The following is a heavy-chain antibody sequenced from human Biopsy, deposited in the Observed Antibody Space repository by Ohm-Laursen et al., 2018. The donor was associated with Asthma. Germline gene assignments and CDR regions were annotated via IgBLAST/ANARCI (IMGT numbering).Heavy chain of an antibody. CDR3: ARKAGSCISRTCYSLDF. J-gene: IGHJ4*02. D-gene: IGHD2-2*01. Sequence: AASAKVSCKSLGGTLNTYVIGWVRQAPGQGLEWMGGINSVFGTTTYPQKFQDRVTITADDSTSTVYMELSSLRSEDTAVYYCARKAGSCISRTCYSLDFWGQGTLVTVSS. CDR1: GGTLNTYV. CDR2: INSVFGTT. V-gene: IGHV1-69*13.